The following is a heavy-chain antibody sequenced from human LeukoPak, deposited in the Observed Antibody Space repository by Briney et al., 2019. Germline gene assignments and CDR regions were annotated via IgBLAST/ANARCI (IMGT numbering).Heavy chain of an antibody. Sequence: PGGSLRLSCAASGFTFSHYWMSWPRQAQGQGLEWGANINQDGSEKYYVDCVDGRFTISRVNAKSSVYLQMNSLRAEDTAVYYCAQGSGSCPYWGQGTLVTV. CDR3: AQGSGSCPY. CDR1: GFTFSHYW. D-gene: IGHD3-10*01. J-gene: IGHJ4*02. CDR2: INQDGSEK. V-gene: IGHV3-7*02.